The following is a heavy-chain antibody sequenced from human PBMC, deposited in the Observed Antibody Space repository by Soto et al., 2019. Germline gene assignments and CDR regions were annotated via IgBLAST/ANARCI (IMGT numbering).Heavy chain of an antibody. V-gene: IGHV3-30-3*01. CDR2: ISYDGSNK. CDR1: GFTSSSYA. D-gene: IGHD2-2*02. Sequence: GGSLRLSCAASGFTSSSYAMHWVRQAPGKGLEWVAVISYDGSNKYYADSVKGRFTISRDNSKNTLYLQMNSLRAEDTAVYYCARDQDIVVVPAAIQDAFDIWGQGTMVTVSS. J-gene: IGHJ3*02. CDR3: ARDQDIVVVPAAIQDAFDI.